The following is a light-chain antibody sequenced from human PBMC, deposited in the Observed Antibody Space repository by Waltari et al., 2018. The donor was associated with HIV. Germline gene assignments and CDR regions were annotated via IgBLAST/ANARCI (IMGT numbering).Light chain of an antibody. V-gene: IGKV3-20*01. J-gene: IGKJ1*01. Sequence: EVVLTQSPGTLSLSPGERATPSCRASQTVSSTYLAWYQQRPGQAPRLLIYGASSRATGIPDRFSGSGSGTDFTLTISRLEPEDFAVYYCQQYDRSPQTFGQGTKVDIK. CDR2: GAS. CDR1: QTVSSTY. CDR3: QQYDRSPQT.